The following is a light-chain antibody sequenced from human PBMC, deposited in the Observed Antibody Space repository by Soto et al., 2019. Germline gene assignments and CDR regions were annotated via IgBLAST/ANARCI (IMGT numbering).Light chain of an antibody. CDR3: LQYYSYPT. CDR2: AAS. Sequence: AIRMTQSPSSLSASTGDRVTITCRASQGISSYLAWYQQKPGKAPKLLIYAASTLQSGVPSRFSGSGSGTDFSITISCLQSEDFITYYCLQYYSYPTFGQGTRLEIK. V-gene: IGKV1-8*01. J-gene: IGKJ5*01. CDR1: QGISSY.